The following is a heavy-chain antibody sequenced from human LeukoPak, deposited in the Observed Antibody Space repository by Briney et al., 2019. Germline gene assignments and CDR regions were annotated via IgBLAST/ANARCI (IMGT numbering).Heavy chain of an antibody. D-gene: IGHD3-10*01. CDR3: ARMDMVRGVTNDDY. CDR1: GGSISSYY. J-gene: IGHJ4*02. CDR2: IYYSGST. Sequence: SETLSLTCTVSGGSISSYYWSWIRQPPGKGLEWIGYIYYSGSTNYNPSLKSRVTISVDTSKNQFSLKLSSVTAADTAVYYCARMDMVRGVTNDDYWGQGTLVTVSS. V-gene: IGHV4-59*01.